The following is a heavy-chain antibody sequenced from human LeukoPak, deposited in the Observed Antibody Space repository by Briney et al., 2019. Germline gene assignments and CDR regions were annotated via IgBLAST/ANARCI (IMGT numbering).Heavy chain of an antibody. V-gene: IGHV4-4*02. J-gene: IGHJ4*02. CDR1: GGSISSSNW. CDR3: ARQGYCSGVRCYYFDY. CDR2: IYHSGST. Sequence: SGTLSLTCAVSGGSISSSNWWSWVRQPPGKGLEWIGEIYHSGSTNYNPSLKSRVTISVDTSKNQFSVKLSSVTAADTAVYYCARQGYCSGVRCYYFDYWGQGTLVTVSS. D-gene: IGHD2-15*01.